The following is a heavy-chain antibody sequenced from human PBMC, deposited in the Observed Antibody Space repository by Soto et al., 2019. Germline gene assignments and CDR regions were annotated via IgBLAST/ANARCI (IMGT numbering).Heavy chain of an antibody. V-gene: IGHV3-23*01. J-gene: IGHJ4*02. CDR1: GFAFSQYG. Sequence: SLRLSCTASGFAFSQYGMSWVRQAPGKGLEWVSSIRSFDYRTNYADSVKGRFTISRDNSKSTLSLQMNSLRAEDTAVYYCAKDVESGWYEAFDYWGPGTLVTVSS. CDR2: IRSFDYRT. D-gene: IGHD6-19*01. CDR3: AKDVESGWYEAFDY.